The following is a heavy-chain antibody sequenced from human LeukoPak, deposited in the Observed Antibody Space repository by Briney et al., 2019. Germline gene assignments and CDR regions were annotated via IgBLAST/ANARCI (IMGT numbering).Heavy chain of an antibody. Sequence: PSETLSLTCTVSGGSISSYYWSWIRQPPGKGLEWIGYIYYSGSTNYNPSLKSRVTISVDTSKNQFSLKLSSVTAADTAVYYCARAPYSYGPYVGLDIRGFFDYWGQGALVTVSS. V-gene: IGHV4-59*01. J-gene: IGHJ4*02. CDR2: IYYSGST. D-gene: IGHD5-18*01. CDR1: GGSISSYY. CDR3: ARAPYSYGPYVGLDIRGFFDY.